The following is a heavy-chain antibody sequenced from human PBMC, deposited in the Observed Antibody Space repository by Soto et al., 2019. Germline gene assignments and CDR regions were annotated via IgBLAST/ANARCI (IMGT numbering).Heavy chain of an antibody. CDR3: ARDIGSYAYGEGY. V-gene: IGHV4-4*07. CDR2: VYSSGTT. D-gene: IGHD3-10*01. J-gene: IGHJ1*01. CDR1: VGSINSYW. Sequence: PSETLSLTCIVSVGSINSYWWIWIRQPAGKGLEWIGRVYSSGTTDYNPSLNSRATLSVETSKNQFSLKLSSVTAADTAVYYCARDIGSYAYGEGYWGQGIQVTVSS.